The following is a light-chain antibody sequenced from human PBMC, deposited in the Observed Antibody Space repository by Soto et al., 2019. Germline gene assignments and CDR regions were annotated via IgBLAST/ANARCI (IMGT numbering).Light chain of an antibody. CDR1: QGASSS. CDR3: QQRGNWPWT. V-gene: IGKV3D-11*01. Sequence: EIVLTQSPASLSLSPGEGATLSCRASQGASSSLAWYQQKPGQAPRLLIYDASKRATGIPARFSGSGSGTDFTLTISSLEPEDFAVYYCQQRGNWPWTFGQGTKVDIK. J-gene: IGKJ1*01. CDR2: DAS.